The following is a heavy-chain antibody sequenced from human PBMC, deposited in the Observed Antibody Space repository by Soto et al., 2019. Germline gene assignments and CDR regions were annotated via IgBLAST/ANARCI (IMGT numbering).Heavy chain of an antibody. CDR2: INPNSGGT. D-gene: IGHD1-1*01. V-gene: IGHV1-2*02. Sequence: GASVKVSCKASGYTFNNYIHWVRQAPGQGLEWMGWINPNSGGTKYAPKFQGGVTMTRDTSITTAYMELSRLRSGDTAVYYCAREPATAKPEGVDFWGQGTLVTVSS. J-gene: IGHJ4*02. CDR3: AREPATAKPEGVDF. CDR1: GYTFNNY.